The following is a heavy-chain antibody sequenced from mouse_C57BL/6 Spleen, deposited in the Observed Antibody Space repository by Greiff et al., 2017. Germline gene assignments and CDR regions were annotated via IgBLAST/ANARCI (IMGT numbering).Heavy chain of an antibody. D-gene: IGHD2-5*01. CDR2: IWSGGST. CDR3: ARTVSNYRYYFDY. Sequence: QVQLKESGPGLVQPSQRLSITCTVSGFSLTSYGVHWVRQSPGKGLEWLGVIWSGGSTDYNAAFISRLSISKDNSKSQVVFKMNSLQADDTAIYYWARTVSNYRYYFDYWGQGTTLTVSS. J-gene: IGHJ2*01. V-gene: IGHV2-2*01. CDR1: GFSLTSYG.